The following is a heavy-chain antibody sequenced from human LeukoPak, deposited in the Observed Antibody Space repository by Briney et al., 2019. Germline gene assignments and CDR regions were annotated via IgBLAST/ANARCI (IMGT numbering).Heavy chain of an antibody. CDR2: IRYDGSNK. V-gene: IGHV3-30*02. D-gene: IGHD6-19*01. CDR3: AKNVVGSLDY. CDR1: GFTFSSYN. Sequence: GGSLRLSCAASGFTFSSYNMNWVRQAPGKGLEWVAFIRYDGSNKYYADSVKGRFTISRDNSKNTLYLQMNSLRAEDTAVYYCAKNVVGSLDYWGQGTLVTVSX. J-gene: IGHJ4*02.